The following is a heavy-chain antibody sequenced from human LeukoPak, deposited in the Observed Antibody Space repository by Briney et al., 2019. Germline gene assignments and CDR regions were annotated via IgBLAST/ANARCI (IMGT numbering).Heavy chain of an antibody. CDR1: GFTVSSNY. D-gene: IGHD1-14*01. Sequence: GGSLRLSCAASGFTVSSNYMSWVRQAPGKGLEWVSVIYSGGSTYYADSVKGRFTISRDNSKNTLYLQMSSLRAEDTAVYYCARDPIGPVDRDYYYGMDVWGQGTTVTVSS. CDR2: IYSGGST. J-gene: IGHJ6*02. CDR3: ARDPIGPVDRDYYYGMDV. V-gene: IGHV3-66*01.